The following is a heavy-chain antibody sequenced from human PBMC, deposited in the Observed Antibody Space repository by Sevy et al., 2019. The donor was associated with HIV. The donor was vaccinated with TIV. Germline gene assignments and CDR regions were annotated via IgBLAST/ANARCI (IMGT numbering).Heavy chain of an antibody. V-gene: IGHV1-3*01. CDR3: ARRANSVGTAILRDAFDN. Sequence: ASVKVSCKASGYTFTSYAMHWVRQAPGQRLEWMGWINAGNGNTKNSQKLQGRVTITREKSASTANMVLSSRGADDTVVYYWARRANSVGTAILRDAFDNWGQGTMVTVSS. CDR2: INAGNGNT. D-gene: IGHD2-21*02. CDR1: GYTFTSYA. J-gene: IGHJ3*02.